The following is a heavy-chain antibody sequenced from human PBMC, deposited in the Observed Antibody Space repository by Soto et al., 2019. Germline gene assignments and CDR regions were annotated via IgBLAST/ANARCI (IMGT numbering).Heavy chain of an antibody. V-gene: IGHV3-23*01. D-gene: IGHD3-16*01. CDR1: GFTFSSYA. CDR2: ISGSGGST. CDR3: AKSPDRARTVFWHNGGIFDY. Sequence: PGGSLRLSCAASGFTFSSYAMSWVRQAPGKGLEWVSAISGSGGSTYYADSVKGRFTISRDNSKNTLYLQMNSLRAEDTAVYYCAKSPDRARTVFWHNGGIFDYWGQGTLVTVSS. J-gene: IGHJ4*02.